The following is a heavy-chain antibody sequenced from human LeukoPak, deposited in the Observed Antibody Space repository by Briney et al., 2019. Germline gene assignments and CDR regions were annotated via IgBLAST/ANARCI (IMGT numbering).Heavy chain of an antibody. CDR1: GGSISSSSYY. Sequence: SETLSLTCTVSGGSISSSSYYWGWIRQPPGKGLEWIGSIYYSGSTYYNPSLKSRVTISVDTSKNQFSLKLSSVTAADTAVYYCARYYKRYFDYWGQGTLVTVSS. J-gene: IGHJ4*02. V-gene: IGHV4-39*07. CDR3: ARYYKRYFDY. CDR2: IYYSGST. D-gene: IGHD1-26*01.